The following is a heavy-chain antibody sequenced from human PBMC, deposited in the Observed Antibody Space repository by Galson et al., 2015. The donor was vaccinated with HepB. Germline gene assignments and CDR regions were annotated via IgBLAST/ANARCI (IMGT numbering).Heavy chain of an antibody. J-gene: IGHJ3*02. CDR2: IWYDGSNK. CDR1: GFTFSSYG. V-gene: IGHV3-33*01. CDR3: ARESRITMIVGDAFDI. D-gene: IGHD3-22*01. Sequence: SLRLSCAASGFTFSSYGMHWVRQAPGKGLEWVAVIWYDGSNKYYADSVKGRFTISRDNSKNTLYLQMSSLRAEDTAVYYCARESRITMIVGDAFDIWGQGTMVTVSS.